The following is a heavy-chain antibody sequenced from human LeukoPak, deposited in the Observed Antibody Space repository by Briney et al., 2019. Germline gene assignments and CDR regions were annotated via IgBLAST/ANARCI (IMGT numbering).Heavy chain of an antibody. Sequence: GGSLRLSCAASGFTFSSYAMHWVRQAPGKGLVWVSRISGDASSTDYADSVKGRFTISRDYAKNTLYLQMNSLRAEDTAVYYCARDRSPGWFDPWGQGTLVTVSS. CDR2: ISGDASST. CDR3: ARDRSPGWFDP. V-gene: IGHV3-74*01. J-gene: IGHJ5*02. CDR1: GFTFSSYA.